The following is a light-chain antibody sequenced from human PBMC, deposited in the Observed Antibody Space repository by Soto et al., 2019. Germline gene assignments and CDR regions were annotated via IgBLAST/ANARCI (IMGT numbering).Light chain of an antibody. V-gene: IGKV3-11*01. Sequence: EIVLTQSPATLSLSPGDTATLSCRASQSVSSYLAWYQQKPGQAPRLLIYDVSNRATGIPARFSGSGSGTDFTLTICSLEPEDCAVYYCQQRGNWPLTFGQGTKVEIK. CDR3: QQRGNWPLT. J-gene: IGKJ2*01. CDR2: DVS. CDR1: QSVSSY.